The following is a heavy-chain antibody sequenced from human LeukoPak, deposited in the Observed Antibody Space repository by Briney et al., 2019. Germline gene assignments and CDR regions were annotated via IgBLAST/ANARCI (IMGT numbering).Heavy chain of an antibody. CDR1: GGSISSGGYY. J-gene: IGHJ3*02. D-gene: IGHD6-19*01. Sequence: PSQTLSLTCTVSGGSISSGGYYWSWIRQPPGKGLEWIGYIYHSGSTYYNPSLKSRVTISVDRSKNQFSLKLSSVTAADTAVYYCAREYSSGGSDAFDIWGQGTMVTVSS. V-gene: IGHV4-30-2*01. CDR3: AREYSSGGSDAFDI. CDR2: IYHSGST.